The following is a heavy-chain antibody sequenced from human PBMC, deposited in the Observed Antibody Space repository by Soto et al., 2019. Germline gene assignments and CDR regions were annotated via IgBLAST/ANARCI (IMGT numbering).Heavy chain of an antibody. D-gene: IGHD2-15*01. CDR1: GYTFTSYG. Sequence: ASVKVSCKASGYTFTSYGISWVRQAPGQGLEWMGWISAYNGNTNYAQKLQGRVTMTTDTSTSTAYMELRSLRSDDTAVYYCARNPRYCSGGSCSYDYWGQGTLVTVS. CDR2: ISAYNGNT. J-gene: IGHJ4*02. V-gene: IGHV1-18*01. CDR3: ARNPRYCSGGSCSYDY.